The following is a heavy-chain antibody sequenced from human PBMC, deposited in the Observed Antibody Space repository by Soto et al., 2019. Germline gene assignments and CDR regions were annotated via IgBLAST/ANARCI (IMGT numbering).Heavy chain of an antibody. D-gene: IGHD2-2*01. CDR1: PITVYNFAA. J-gene: IGHJ6*02. CDR2: ISGRGDHR. V-gene: IGHV3-23*01. Sequence: EMQLLESGGGLGQPGGSLRLSCVASPITVYNFAAMSWVRQTPERGLEWVSTISGRGDHRYYADSVKGRFTISRDNSKNRLYPQMDGLRVDDTAVYYCAKDRALENQTPYGMDVWGQGTTVTV. CDR3: AKDRALENQTPYGMDV.